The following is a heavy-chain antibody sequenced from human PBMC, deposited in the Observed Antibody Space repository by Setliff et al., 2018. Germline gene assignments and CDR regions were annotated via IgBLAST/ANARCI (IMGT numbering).Heavy chain of an antibody. V-gene: IGHV7-4-1*02. CDR2: INTNTGNP. J-gene: IGHJ4*02. D-gene: IGHD3-16*01. Sequence: GASVKVSCKASGYSFSTYAMSWIRQAPGQGLEWMGWINTNTGNPSYAQGFTGRFVFSLDTSVNTAFVQISSLKAEDTAVYYCARDGGNGVDYWGQGTLVTVSS. CDR1: GYSFSTYA. CDR3: ARDGGNGVDY.